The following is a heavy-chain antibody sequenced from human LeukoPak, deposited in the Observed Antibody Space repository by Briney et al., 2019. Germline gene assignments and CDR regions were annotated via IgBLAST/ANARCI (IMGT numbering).Heavy chain of an antibody. Sequence: GGSLRLSCAASGFTFSSCGFNWVRQAPGKGLEWVSSIGPTGTNRYYADSVRGRFTISRDNAKNSMYLQMDSLRDEDTAVYYCATETIGRHYDYWGQGTLLTVSS. CDR3: ATETIGRHYDY. J-gene: IGHJ4*02. D-gene: IGHD1-14*01. V-gene: IGHV3-21*01. CDR2: IGPTGTNR. CDR1: GFTFSSCG.